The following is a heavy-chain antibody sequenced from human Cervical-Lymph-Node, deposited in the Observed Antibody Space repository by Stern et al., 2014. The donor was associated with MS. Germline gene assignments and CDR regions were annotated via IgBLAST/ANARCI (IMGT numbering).Heavy chain of an antibody. Sequence: VQLVQSGGGLVQPRGSLRLSCAASGFTFSSHAMTWVRRAPGKGLEWVSTISGGGGTTYHAASVKGRFTISRDKSENTLYLQMNSLRAEDTAVYYCAKVDFWSGTNHYFDYWGQGTLVAVSS. CDR1: GFTFSSHA. CDR3: AKVDFWSGTNHYFDY. J-gene: IGHJ4*02. D-gene: IGHD3-3*01. V-gene: IGHV3-23*04. CDR2: ISGGGGTT.